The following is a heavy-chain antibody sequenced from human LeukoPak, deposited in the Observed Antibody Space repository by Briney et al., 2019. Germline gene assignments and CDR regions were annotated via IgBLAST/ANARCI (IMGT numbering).Heavy chain of an antibody. CDR1: GFTFGSYD. CDR3: ARAPTALPGAADY. CDR2: IGISGDA. J-gene: IGHJ4*02. V-gene: IGHV3-13*04. Sequence: PGGSLRLSCAASGFTFGSYDMHWVRQDQGKGLEWVSAIGISGDAYYPDSVKGRFTISRDNAKHSLYLQMNSLRAGDTAVYYCARAPTALPGAADYWGQGNLVTVSS. D-gene: IGHD2-8*02.